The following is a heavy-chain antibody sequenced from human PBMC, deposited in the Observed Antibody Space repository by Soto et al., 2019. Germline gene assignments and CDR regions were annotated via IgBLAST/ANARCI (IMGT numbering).Heavy chain of an antibody. V-gene: IGHV4-39*01. CDR2: IYYSGST. CDR3: ASPIVGTNLFYY. D-gene: IGHD1-26*01. Sequence: SETLSLTCTVSGGSISSSSYYWGWIRQPPGKGLEWIGSIYYSGSTYYNPSLKSRVTISVDTSKNQFSLKLSSVTAADTAVYYCASPIVGTNLFYYWGQGTLVTVSS. CDR1: GGSISSSSYY. J-gene: IGHJ4*02.